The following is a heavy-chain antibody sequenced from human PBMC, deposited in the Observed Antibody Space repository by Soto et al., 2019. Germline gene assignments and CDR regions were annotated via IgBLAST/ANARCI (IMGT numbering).Heavy chain of an antibody. V-gene: IGHV3-23*01. CDR3: ANFPSCSSSTCLDY. D-gene: IGHD2-15*01. CDR2: ISGSGGST. J-gene: IGHJ4*02. CDR1: GFTFSSYA. Sequence: TGGSLRLSCAASGFTFSSYAMSWVRQAPGKGLEWVSAISGSGGSTYYADSVKGRFTISRDNAINSLYLQMNSLRPDDTAVYYCANFPSCSSSTCLDYWGRGTLVTVSS.